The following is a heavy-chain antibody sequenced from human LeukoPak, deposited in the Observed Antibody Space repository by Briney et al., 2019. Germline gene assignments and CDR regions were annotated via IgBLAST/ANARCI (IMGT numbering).Heavy chain of an antibody. V-gene: IGHV3-7*01. Sequence: PGGSLRLSCAASGFTFFSSWMSWVRQAPGKGLEWMANIKQDGSEIYYVDSVKGRFTISRDNAKNSLYLQMNGLRAEDTAVYYCAGTNYFDYWGQGTLVTVSS. J-gene: IGHJ4*02. D-gene: IGHD2-2*01. CDR2: IKQDGSEI. CDR3: AGTNYFDY. CDR1: GFTFFSSW.